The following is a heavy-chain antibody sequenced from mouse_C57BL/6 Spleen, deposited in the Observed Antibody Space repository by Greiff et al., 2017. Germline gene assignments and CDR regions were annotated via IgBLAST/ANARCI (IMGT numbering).Heavy chain of an antibody. CDR2: IYPGDGDT. CDR3: ARYDYDAYAMDY. CDR1: GYAFSSSW. J-gene: IGHJ4*01. V-gene: IGHV1-82*01. D-gene: IGHD2-4*01. Sequence: QVQLQQSGPELVKPGASVKISCKASGYAFSSSWMNWVKQRPGTGLEWIGRIYPGDGDTNYNGKFKGKATLTADKSSSTAYMQLSSLTSEDSAVYFCARYDYDAYAMDYWGQGTSVTVSS.